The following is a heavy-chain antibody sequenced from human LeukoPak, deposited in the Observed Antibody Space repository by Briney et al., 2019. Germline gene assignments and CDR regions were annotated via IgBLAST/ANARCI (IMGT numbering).Heavy chain of an antibody. CDR2: IYYDGSNK. D-gene: IGHD4-17*01. CDR1: GFTFRNYG. CDR3: AKVGTTVPHYFDC. Sequence: PGGSLRLSCAASGFTFRNYGMHWVRQAPGKGLEWVAIIYYDGSNKYYRDSVKGRFTISRDNSKNTLYLQMNGLRVEDTAVYYCAKVGTTVPHYFDCWGQGTLVTVSS. J-gene: IGHJ4*02. V-gene: IGHV3-33*06.